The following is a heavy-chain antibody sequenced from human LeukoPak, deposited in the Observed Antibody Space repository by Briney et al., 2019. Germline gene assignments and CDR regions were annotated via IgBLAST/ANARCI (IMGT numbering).Heavy chain of an antibody. CDR3: AAHDGGVGAPPGG. CDR1: GDSISTSSYY. J-gene: IGHJ4*02. Sequence: PSETLSLTCTVSGDSISTSSYYWGWVRQTPGKGLEWLGSIYYSGITHYNPSLKSRLTISVDTSKNQFSLKLSSVTAADTAVYYCAAHDGGVGAPPGGWGQGTLVTVSS. CDR2: IYYSGIT. D-gene: IGHD1-26*01. V-gene: IGHV4-39*07.